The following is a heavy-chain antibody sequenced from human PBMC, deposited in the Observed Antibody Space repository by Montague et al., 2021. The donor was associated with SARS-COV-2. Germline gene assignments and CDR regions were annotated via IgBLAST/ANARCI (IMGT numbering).Heavy chain of an antibody. V-gene: IGHV4-39*07. CDR2: IYYSGST. J-gene: IGHJ4*02. CDR1: GGSISGSSYY. Sequence: SETLSLTCTVSGGSISGSSYYWGWIRQSPGKGLEWIGSIYYSGSTYYNPSLKSRVTISVDTSKNQSSLKLSSVTAADTAVYYCAKLLWFRGGFDYWGQGTLVTVSS. D-gene: IGHD3-10*01. CDR3: AKLLWFRGGFDY.